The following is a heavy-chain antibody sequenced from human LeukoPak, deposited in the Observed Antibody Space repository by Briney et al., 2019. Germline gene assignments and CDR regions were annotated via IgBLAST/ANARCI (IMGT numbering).Heavy chain of an antibody. J-gene: IGHJ4*02. CDR2: IRSKAYGGTT. CDR3: TRDISDTAMVFFDY. CDR1: GFTFGEYA. Sequence: PGGSLRLSCTASGFTFGEYAMSWVRQAPGKGLEWVGFIRSKAYGGTTEYAASVKGRFTISRDDSKSIAYLQMNSLKTEDTAVYYCTRDISDTAMVFFDYWGQGTLVTVSS. V-gene: IGHV3-49*04. D-gene: IGHD5-18*01.